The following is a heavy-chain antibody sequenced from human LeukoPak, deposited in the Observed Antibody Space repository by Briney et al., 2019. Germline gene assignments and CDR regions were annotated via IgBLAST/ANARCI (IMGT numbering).Heavy chain of an antibody. D-gene: IGHD2-21*02. J-gene: IGHJ4*02. CDR1: GFTFSSLT. CDR3: ARGLPYCGGDCFRALDY. V-gene: IGHV3-48*02. CDR2: ISSSSSRI. Sequence: TGGSLRLSCAASGFTFSSLTMNWVRQAPGKGLEWVSYISSSSSRIYYADSVKGRFTVTRDNAKNSMYLQMNSLRDEDTAVYYCARGLPYCGGDCFRALDYWGQGTLVTVSS.